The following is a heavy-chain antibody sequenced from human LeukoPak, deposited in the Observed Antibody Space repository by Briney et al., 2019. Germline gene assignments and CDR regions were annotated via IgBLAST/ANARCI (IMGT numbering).Heavy chain of an antibody. J-gene: IGHJ4*02. CDR2: IYYSGTT. CDR3: ARLRFDFWSGYTHPYFDY. D-gene: IGHD3-3*01. CDR1: GGSISSSSYS. Sequence: SETLSLTCTVSGGSISSSSYSWGWIRQPPGKGLEWIGSIYYSGTTYYNPSLKSRVTISVDTSKIQFSLKLSSVAATDTAVYVCARLRFDFWSGYTHPYFDYWGQGTLVTVSS. V-gene: IGHV4-39*01.